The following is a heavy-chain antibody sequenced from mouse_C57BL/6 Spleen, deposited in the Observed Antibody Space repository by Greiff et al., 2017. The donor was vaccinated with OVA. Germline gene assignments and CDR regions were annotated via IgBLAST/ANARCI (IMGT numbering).Heavy chain of an antibody. Sequence: VQLVESGPELVKPGASVKISCKASGYAFSSSWMNWVKQRPGKGLEWIGRIYPGDGDTNYNGKFKGKATLTADKSSSTAYMQLSSLTSEDSAVYFCARWDSSGYDYWGQGTTLTVSS. CDR1: GYAFSSSW. CDR2: IYPGDGDT. V-gene: IGHV1-82*01. CDR3: ARWDSSGYDY. D-gene: IGHD3-2*02. J-gene: IGHJ2*01.